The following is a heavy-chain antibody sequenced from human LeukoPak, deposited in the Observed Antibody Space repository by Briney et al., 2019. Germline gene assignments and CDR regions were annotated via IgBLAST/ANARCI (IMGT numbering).Heavy chain of an antibody. CDR3: AKETDAVVAAAACDY. D-gene: IGHD6-13*01. V-gene: IGHV3-23*01. Sequence: GGSLRLSCAASGFTFDDYAMHWVRQAPGKGLEWVSAISGSGGSTYYADSVKGRFTISRDNSKNTLYLQMNSLRAEDTAVYYCAKETDAVVAAAACDYWGQGTLVTVSS. J-gene: IGHJ4*02. CDR1: GFTFDDYA. CDR2: ISGSGGST.